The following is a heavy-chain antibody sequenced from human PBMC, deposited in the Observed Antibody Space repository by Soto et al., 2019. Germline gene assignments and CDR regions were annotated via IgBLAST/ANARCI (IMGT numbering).Heavy chain of an antibody. V-gene: IGHV5-10-1*01. CDR3: ARHDQYTGSYYDY. D-gene: IGHD1-26*01. CDR2: IDPSDSYT. J-gene: IGHJ4*02. CDR1: GYSFTSYW. Sequence: GESLKISCKGSGYSFTSYWISWARQMPGKGLEWMGRIDPSDSYTNYSPSVQGHVTISTDKSITTAYLQWSSLKASDTAMYYCARHDQYTGSYYDYWGQGXLVTVYS.